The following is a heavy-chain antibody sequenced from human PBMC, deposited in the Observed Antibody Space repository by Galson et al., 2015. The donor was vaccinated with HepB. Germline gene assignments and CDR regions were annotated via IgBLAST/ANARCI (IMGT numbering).Heavy chain of an antibody. D-gene: IGHD3-10*01. CDR1: GYTFTSYY. V-gene: IGHV1-46*03. J-gene: IGHJ4*02. Sequence: SVKVSCKASGYTFTSYYIHWVRQAPGQGLEWMGVINPSGGGTTYAQKFQGRVTMTGDTSTGTIFMDLSSLRSEDTAVYYCARDRWVHLGYYNDFDCWGQGTLVTVSS. CDR3: ARDRWVHLGYYNDFDC. CDR2: INPSGGGT.